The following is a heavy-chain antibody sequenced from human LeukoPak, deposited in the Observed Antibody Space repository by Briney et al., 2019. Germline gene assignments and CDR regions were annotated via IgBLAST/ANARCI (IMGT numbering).Heavy chain of an antibody. CDR1: GFTFSSYS. CDR2: ISSSRSYI. Sequence: PGGSLRLSCAASGFTFSSYSMNWVRQAPGKGLEWVSSISSSRSYIYYADSVKGRFTISRDNAKNSLYLQMNSLRAEDTAVYYCARVGSMIVEGFDYWGQGTLVTVSS. J-gene: IGHJ4*02. CDR3: ARVGSMIVEGFDY. V-gene: IGHV3-21*01. D-gene: IGHD3-22*01.